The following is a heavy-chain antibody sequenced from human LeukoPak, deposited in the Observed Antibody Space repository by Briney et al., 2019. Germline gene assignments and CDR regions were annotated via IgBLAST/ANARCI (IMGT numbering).Heavy chain of an antibody. CDR2: IKQDGSEK. D-gene: IGHD3-22*01. CDR1: GFTFSSYW. J-gene: IGHJ4*02. V-gene: IGHV3-7*01. CDR3: ARDPLPYYYDSSGLEDY. Sequence: GGSLRLSCAASGFTFSSYWMSWVRQAPGKGLEWVANIKQDGSEKYYVDSVKGRFTISRDNAKNSLYLQMNSLRAEDTAVYYCARDPLPYYYDSSGLEDYWGQGTLVTVSS.